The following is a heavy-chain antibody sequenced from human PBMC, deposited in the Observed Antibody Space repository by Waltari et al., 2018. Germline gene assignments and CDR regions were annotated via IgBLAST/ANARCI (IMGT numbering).Heavy chain of an antibody. CDR1: GFTFSTYA. J-gene: IGHJ6*02. D-gene: IGHD3-22*01. CDR2: ISGSGGTT. Sequence: EVQLLVSGGGLVQPGGSLRLSCAASGFTFSTYAMTWVRQAPGRGLEWVSSISGSGGTTKYADAVKGRLTISRDNSKNTLYLQVNSLRAEDTAVYYCAKGGLGDYYLYGMDVWGQGTTVTGSS. CDR3: AKGGLGDYYLYGMDV. V-gene: IGHV3-23*01.